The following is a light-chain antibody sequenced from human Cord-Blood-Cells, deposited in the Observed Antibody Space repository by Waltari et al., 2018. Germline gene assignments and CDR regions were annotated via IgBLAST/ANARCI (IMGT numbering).Light chain of an antibody. CDR2: DAS. J-gene: IGKJ3*01. V-gene: IGKV1-13*02. CDR3: HQFNLHPLT. CDR1: QGISSA. Sequence: AIQLTQSPSSLSASVGDRVTITCRASQGISSALAWYQQKPGKAPKLLIYDASSLESVVPSRFIGSGSVTDFTLTVRRLQPLDFATYFCHQFNLHPLTFGPGPKVDI.